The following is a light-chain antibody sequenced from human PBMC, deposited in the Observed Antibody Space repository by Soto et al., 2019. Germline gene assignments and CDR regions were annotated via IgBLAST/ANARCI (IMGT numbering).Light chain of an antibody. CDR2: DAS. CDR3: QQRSNWPPH. CDR1: QSVSSY. J-gene: IGKJ4*01. Sequence: EIVLTQSPATLSLSPGERATLSCRASQSVSSYLAWYQQKPGQAPRLLIYDASNRATGIPARFSGSGSGTDFTITISSLEPEDFAVYYGQQRSNWPPHFGGGTKVEIK. V-gene: IGKV3-11*01.